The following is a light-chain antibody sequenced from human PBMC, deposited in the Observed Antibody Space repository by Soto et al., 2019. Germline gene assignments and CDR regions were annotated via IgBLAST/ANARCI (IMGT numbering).Light chain of an antibody. J-gene: IGLJ2*01. CDR3: ISYTSNSTHVV. V-gene: IGLV2-14*01. CDR2: EVS. Sequence: QSVLTQPASVSGSPGQSITISCTGTSSDVGGYNYVSWYQQHPGKAPKLMIYEVSNRPSGVSNRFYGYKSGNTASLTISGLQAEDEADYYCISYTSNSTHVVFGGGTKVTVL. CDR1: SSDVGGYNY.